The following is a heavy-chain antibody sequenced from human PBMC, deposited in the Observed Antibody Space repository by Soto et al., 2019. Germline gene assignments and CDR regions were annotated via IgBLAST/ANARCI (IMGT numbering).Heavy chain of an antibody. CDR2: IYSGGST. CDR3: ARDWPLYGRGQHYYMDV. D-gene: IGHD3-10*01. Sequence: GGSLRLSCAASGFTVSSNYMSWVRQAPGKGLEWVSVIYSGGSTYYADSVKGRFTISRDNSKNTLYLQMNSLRAEDTAVYYCARDWPLYGRGQHYYMDVWGKGTTVTVSS. CDR1: GFTVSSNY. V-gene: IGHV3-53*01. J-gene: IGHJ6*03.